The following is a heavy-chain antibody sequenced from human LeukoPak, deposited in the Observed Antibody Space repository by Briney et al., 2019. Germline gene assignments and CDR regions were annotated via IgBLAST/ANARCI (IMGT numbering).Heavy chain of an antibody. CDR3: ARIAARANLFDY. CDR1: GGSISSSSYY. V-gene: IGHV4-39*01. D-gene: IGHD6-6*01. Sequence: SETLSLTCTVPGGSISSSSYYWGWIRQPPGKGLEWIGSIYYSGSTYYNPSLKSRVTISVDTSKNQFSLKLSSVTAADTAVYYCARIAARANLFDYWGQGTLVTVSS. CDR2: IYYSGST. J-gene: IGHJ4*02.